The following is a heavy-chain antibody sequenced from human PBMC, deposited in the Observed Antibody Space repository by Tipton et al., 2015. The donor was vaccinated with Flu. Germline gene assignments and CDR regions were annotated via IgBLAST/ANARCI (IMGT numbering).Heavy chain of an antibody. CDR3: ARDYREFTMRVVVTTCFDY. CDR1: GGSISSSSYY. CDR2: IYYSGST. V-gene: IGHV4-39*07. D-gene: IGHD3-22*01. J-gene: IGHJ4*02. Sequence: TLSLTCTVSGGSISSSSYYWGWIRQPPGKGLEWIGSIYYSGSTYYNPSLESRVTISVDTSKNQFSLKLSSVTAADTAVYYCARDYREFTMRVVVTTCFDYWGQGALVTVSS.